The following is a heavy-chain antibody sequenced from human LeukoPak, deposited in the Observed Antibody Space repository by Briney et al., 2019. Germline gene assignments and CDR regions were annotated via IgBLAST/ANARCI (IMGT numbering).Heavy chain of an antibody. Sequence: PSGTLSLTCAVSGGSISSSNWWSWVRQPPGKGLEWIGYIYYSGSTYYNPSLKSRVTISVDTSKNQFSLKLSSVTAADTAVYYCAGEGPFPGVVTRWGQGTLVTVSS. CDR3: AGEGPFPGVVTR. CDR2: IYYSGST. V-gene: IGHV4-4*02. D-gene: IGHD3-3*01. CDR1: GGSISSSNW. J-gene: IGHJ4*02.